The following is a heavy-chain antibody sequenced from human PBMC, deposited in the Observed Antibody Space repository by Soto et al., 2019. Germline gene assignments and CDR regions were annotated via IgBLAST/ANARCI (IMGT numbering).Heavy chain of an antibody. J-gene: IGHJ4*02. CDR3: AKDRPVYSRGWRGLDY. V-gene: IGHV3-23*01. Sequence: EVQLLESGGGLVPPGGSLRLSCSASGFTFTSYAVSWVRQPPGQGLEWVSAISGSGGSTYYADSVKGRFTISRDNSKDXLYLHMSSLRAEDTAVYYCAKDRPVYSRGWRGLDYWGQGTLVTVSS. D-gene: IGHD6-19*01. CDR1: GFTFTSYA. CDR2: ISGSGGST.